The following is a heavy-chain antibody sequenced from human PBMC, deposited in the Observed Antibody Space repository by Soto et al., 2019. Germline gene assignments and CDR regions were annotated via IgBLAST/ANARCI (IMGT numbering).Heavy chain of an antibody. D-gene: IGHD2-2*01. Sequence: SETLSLTCTVSGGSISSGGYYWSWIRQHPGKGLEWIGYIYYSGSTYYNPSLKSRVTISVDTSKNQFSLKLSSVTAADTAVYYCASVVEYQLLSNYYYMDVWGKGTTVTVSS. CDR1: GGSISSGGYY. J-gene: IGHJ6*03. CDR3: ASVVEYQLLSNYYYMDV. V-gene: IGHV4-31*03. CDR2: IYYSGST.